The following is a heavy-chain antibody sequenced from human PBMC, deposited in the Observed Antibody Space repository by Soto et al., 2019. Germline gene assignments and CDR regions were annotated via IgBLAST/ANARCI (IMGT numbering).Heavy chain of an antibody. D-gene: IGHD6-13*01. CDR1: GGSISSSSYY. CDR2: IYYSGST. J-gene: IGHJ5*02. CDR3: ARQVAAASTVNRFDP. V-gene: IGHV4-39*01. Sequence: SETLSLTCTVSGGSISSSSYYWGWIRQPPGKGLEWIGSIYYSGSTYYNPSLKSRVTISVDTSKNQFSLKLSSVTAADTAVYYCARQVAAASTVNRFDPWGQGTLVTVSS.